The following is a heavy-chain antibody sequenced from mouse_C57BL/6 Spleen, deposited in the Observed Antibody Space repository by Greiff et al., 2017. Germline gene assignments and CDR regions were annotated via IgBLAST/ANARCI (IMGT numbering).Heavy chain of an antibody. V-gene: IGHV1-15*01. J-gene: IGHJ2*01. CDR1: GYTFTDYE. Sequence: QVQLKQSGAELVRPGASVTLSCKASGYTFTDYEMHWVKQTPVHGLEWIGAIDPETGGTAYNQKFKGKAILTADKSSSTAYMELRSLTSEDSAVYYCTRSPTVVAPYYFDYWGQGTTLTVSS. CDR2: IDPETGGT. D-gene: IGHD1-1*01. CDR3: TRSPTVVAPYYFDY.